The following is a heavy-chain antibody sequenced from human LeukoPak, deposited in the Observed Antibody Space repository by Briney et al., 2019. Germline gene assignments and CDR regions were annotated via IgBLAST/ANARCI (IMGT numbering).Heavy chain of an antibody. CDR1: GYTFTTYA. Sequence: ASVKVSCKASGYTFTTYAMNWVRQAPGQGPEWMGWINTNTGNPTYAQGFTGRFVFSLDTSVSTAYLQISSLKAEDTAVYYCARGDYGGNERANDQWGQGTLVTVSS. J-gene: IGHJ4*02. CDR3: ARGDYGGNERANDQ. V-gene: IGHV7-4-1*02. CDR2: INTNTGNP. D-gene: IGHD4-23*01.